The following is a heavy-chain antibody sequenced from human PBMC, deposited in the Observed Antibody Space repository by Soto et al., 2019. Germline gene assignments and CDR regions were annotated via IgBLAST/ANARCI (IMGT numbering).Heavy chain of an antibody. J-gene: IGHJ4*02. CDR1: GGSISSGGYY. Sequence: SETLSLTCTVSGGSISSGGYYWSWIRQHPGKGLEWIGYIYYSGSTYYNPSLKSRVTISVDTSKNQFSLKLSSVTAADTAVYYCARGGYSDSTGQDYWGQGTLVTVSS. CDR2: IYYSGST. CDR3: ARGGYSDSTGQDY. V-gene: IGHV4-31*03. D-gene: IGHD5-12*01.